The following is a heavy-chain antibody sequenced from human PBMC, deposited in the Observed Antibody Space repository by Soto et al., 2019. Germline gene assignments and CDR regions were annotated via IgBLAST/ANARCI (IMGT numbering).Heavy chain of an antibody. CDR3: ARINYYDSSGYYFTAFDM. Sequence: EVQLVESGGGLVQPGGSLRLSCSASGFVFSSSWMHWVRQAPGKGLVWVSRINGDGSTTTYADFVKGRFTISRDNAKNTVTLQMNSLRAEDTAVYYCARINYYDSSGYYFTAFDMWGQGQWSPSPQ. CDR1: GFVFSSSW. CDR2: INGDGSTT. V-gene: IGHV3-74*01. D-gene: IGHD3-22*01. J-gene: IGHJ3*02.